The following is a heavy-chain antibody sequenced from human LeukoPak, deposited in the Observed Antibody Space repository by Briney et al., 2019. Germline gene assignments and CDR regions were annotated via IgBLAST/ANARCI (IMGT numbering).Heavy chain of an antibody. V-gene: IGHV4-59*01. CDR2: IFYSGST. CDR3: ARQAFCTSSRCNPFDY. Sequence: SGTLSHTCIVPGGSISSDFWSWIRQPPGKGLEWIGYIFYSGSTTYNPSLKSRVTISVDTSKNQFSLKLSSVTAADTAVYYCARQAFCTSSRCNPFDYWGQGTLVTVSS. D-gene: IGHD2-2*01. CDR1: GGSISSDF. J-gene: IGHJ4*02.